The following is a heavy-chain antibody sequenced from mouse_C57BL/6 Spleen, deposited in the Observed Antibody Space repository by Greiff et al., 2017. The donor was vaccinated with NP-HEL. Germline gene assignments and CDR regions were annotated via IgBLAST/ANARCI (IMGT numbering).Heavy chain of an antibody. CDR2: IHPNSGST. V-gene: IGHV1-64*01. J-gene: IGHJ3*01. CDR1: GYTFTSYW. D-gene: IGHD4-1*01. Sequence: QVQLQQPGAELVKPGASVKLSCKASGYTFTSYWMHWVKQRPGQGLEWIGMIHPNSGSTNYNEKFKSKATLTVDKSSSTAYMQLSSLTSEDSAVYYCARSGNWDGEFAYWGQGTLVTVSA. CDR3: ARSGNWDGEFAY.